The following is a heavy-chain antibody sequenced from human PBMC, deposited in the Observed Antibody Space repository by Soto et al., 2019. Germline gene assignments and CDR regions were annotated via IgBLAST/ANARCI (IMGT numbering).Heavy chain of an antibody. CDR1: GFSLSTRGVG. J-gene: IGHJ3*02. CDR3: AHSWGWGAFDI. CDR2: IYWDDDK. D-gene: IGHD7-27*01. V-gene: IGHV2-5*02. Sequence: QITLEESGPTLVKPTQTLTLTCTFSGFSLSTRGVGVGWIRQPPGKALEWLALIYWDDDKRYSPSLKSKLTITEDTSKNQVVLTSTNMDPVDTATYYCAHSWGWGAFDIWGQGTMVTVSS.